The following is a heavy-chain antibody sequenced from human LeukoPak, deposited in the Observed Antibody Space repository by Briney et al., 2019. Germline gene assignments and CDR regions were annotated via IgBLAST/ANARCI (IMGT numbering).Heavy chain of an antibody. Sequence: SVKVSCKASGGSFGSYAIYWVRQAPGQGLEWMGGIVPIFGTTDYAHSFQGRVTITTDESTSTVYMELSSLRSEDTAVYYCARVSGILLSISPYYHYHYMDVWGEGTTVIVPS. J-gene: IGHJ6*03. CDR3: ARVSGILLSISPYYHYHYMDV. CDR1: GGSFGSYA. D-gene: IGHD2-2*01. CDR2: IVPIFGTT. V-gene: IGHV1-69*05.